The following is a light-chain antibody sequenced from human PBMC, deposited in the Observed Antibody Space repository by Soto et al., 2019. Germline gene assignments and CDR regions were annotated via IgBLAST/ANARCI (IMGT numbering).Light chain of an antibody. CDR1: QSVSSSY. CDR2: DAS. Sequence: EIVLTQSPGTLSLSPGERATLSCRASQSVSSSYLAWYQQKPGQAPRLLIFDASTRATGIAARFSGSGSGTEFTLTISSLQSGDFAVYYCQQYNKWPPITFGQGTRLEIK. CDR3: QQYNKWPPIT. V-gene: IGKV3-15*01. J-gene: IGKJ5*01.